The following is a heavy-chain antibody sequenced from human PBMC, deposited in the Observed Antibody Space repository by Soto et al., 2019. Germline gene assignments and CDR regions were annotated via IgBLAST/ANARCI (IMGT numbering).Heavy chain of an antibody. V-gene: IGHV3-15*01. CDR1: GLTFSYVW. J-gene: IGHJ6*02. Sequence: GGSLRLSCAASGLTFSYVWMNWVRHAPGKGREWVGRIKSKTDGGTADYSAPVKGRFTISRDDSKNTLYLQMNSLKIEDTAVYYCTTRGHGNDVWGQETTATASS. CDR3: TTRGHGNDV. CDR2: IKSKTDGGTA.